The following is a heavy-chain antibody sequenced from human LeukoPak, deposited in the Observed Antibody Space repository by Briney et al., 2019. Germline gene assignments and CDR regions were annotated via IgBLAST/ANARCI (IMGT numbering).Heavy chain of an antibody. CDR1: GFKFDDYA. J-gene: IGHJ3*01. CDR2: ISWNSGSV. Sequence: PGRSLRLSCAASGFKFDDYAMYWVRQVPGKGLEWISGISWNSGSVGYVDSVKGRFTISRDNAKNSLYLQMNSLRAEDTALYYCARDFGLMIGAFNVWGPGTMVTVSS. CDR3: ARDFGLMIGAFNV. V-gene: IGHV3-9*01. D-gene: IGHD3-10*02.